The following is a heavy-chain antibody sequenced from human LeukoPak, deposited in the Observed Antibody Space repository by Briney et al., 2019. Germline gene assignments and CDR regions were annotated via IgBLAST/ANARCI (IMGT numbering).Heavy chain of an antibody. CDR1: GGSFSGYY. V-gene: IGHV4-34*01. CDR3: ARDFHYYMDV. CDR2: INHSGST. J-gene: IGHJ6*03. Sequence: SETLSLTCAVYGGSFSGYYWSWIRQPPGKGLEWIGEINHSGSTNYNPSLKSRVTISVDTSKNQFSLKLSSVTAADTAVYYCARDFHYYMDVWGKGTTVTVSS.